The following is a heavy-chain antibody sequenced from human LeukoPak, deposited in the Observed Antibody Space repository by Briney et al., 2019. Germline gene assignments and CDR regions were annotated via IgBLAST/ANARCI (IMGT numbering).Heavy chain of an antibody. CDR3: AKDLNVAAAGYYFDY. V-gene: IGHV3-30-3*01. D-gene: IGHD6-13*01. Sequence: GGSLRLSCAASGFTFSSYAMHWVRQAPGKGLEWVAVISYDGSNKYYADSVKGRFTISRDSSKNTLYLQMNSLRAEDTAVYYCAKDLNVAAAGYYFDYWGQGTLVTVSS. CDR2: ISYDGSNK. CDR1: GFTFSSYA. J-gene: IGHJ4*02.